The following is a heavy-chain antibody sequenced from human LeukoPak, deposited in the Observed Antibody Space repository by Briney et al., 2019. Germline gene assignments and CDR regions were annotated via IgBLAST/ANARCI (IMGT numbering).Heavy chain of an antibody. CDR1: GFTFDYYS. V-gene: IGHV3-30*04. CDR3: ARDTSWSPFY. J-gene: IGHJ4*02. D-gene: IGHD6-13*01. CDR2: VASDGSFK. Sequence: GGSLRLSCAASGFTFDYYSFHWVRQAPGKGLEWVAHVASDGSFKWYADSVKGRFIISRDTSRNTIFLQMNSLGPDDTAKYYCARDTSWSPFYWGQGTLVTVSS.